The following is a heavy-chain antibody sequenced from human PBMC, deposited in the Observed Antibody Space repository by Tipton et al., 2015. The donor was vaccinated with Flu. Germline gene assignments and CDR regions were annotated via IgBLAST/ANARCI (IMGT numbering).Heavy chain of an antibody. J-gene: IGHJ3*02. CDR1: GFTFSSYW. CDR3: ASLSGDDSSGEDVDI. Sequence: SLRLSCAASGFTFSSYWMSWVRQAPGKGLEWVANIKQNGSEKYYVDSVKGRFTISRDNAKNSLYLQMNSLRAEDTAVYYCASLSGDDSSGEDVDIWGQGTMVTVSS. CDR2: IKQNGSEK. V-gene: IGHV3-7*01. D-gene: IGHD3-22*01.